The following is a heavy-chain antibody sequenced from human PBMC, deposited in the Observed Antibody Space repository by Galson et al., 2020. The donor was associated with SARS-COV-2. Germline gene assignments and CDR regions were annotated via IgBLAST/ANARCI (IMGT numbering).Heavy chain of an antibody. CDR2: IHYSGST. Sequence: ASETLSLTCTVSGDSISSSRYYWGWIRHTPDKGLEWIGSIHYSGSTYYNPSLKSRVTISGDTSKKQFSLKLTSVTAADTAMYYCARTHGDYSDSSAYYSDCWGQGTLVIVSS. D-gene: IGHD3-22*01. CDR3: ARTHGDYSDSSAYYSDC. CDR1: GDSISSSRYY. J-gene: IGHJ4*02. V-gene: IGHV4-39*01.